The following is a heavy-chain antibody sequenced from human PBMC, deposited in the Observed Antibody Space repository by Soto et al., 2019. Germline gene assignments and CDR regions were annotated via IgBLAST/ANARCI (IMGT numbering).Heavy chain of an antibody. CDR2: INPNSGGT. J-gene: IGHJ4*02. D-gene: IGHD5-12*01. CDR1: GYTFTGYD. Sequence: QVQLVQSGAEVKKPGASVKVSCKASGYTFTGYDMHWVRQAPGQGLEWMGWINPNSGGTNYAQKFQGWVTMTRDTSISTAYMELSRLRSDDTAVYYWARARLRLDPTLGYWGQGTLVTVSS. CDR3: ARARLRLDPTLGY. V-gene: IGHV1-2*04.